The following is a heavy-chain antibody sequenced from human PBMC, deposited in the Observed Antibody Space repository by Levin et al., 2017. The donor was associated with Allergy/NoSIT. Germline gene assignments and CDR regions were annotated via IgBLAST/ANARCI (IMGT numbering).Heavy chain of an antibody. CDR1: GFTFRNYW. Sequence: GGSLRLSCAASGFTFRNYWMHWVRQVPGKGPVWVSHINPDGTDTAYADSVKGRFTISRDNARNTLYLPMSSLRGEDTAVYYCAGVHGVGQPFDYWGQGKLVTVSS. V-gene: IGHV3-74*01. CDR2: INPDGTDT. CDR3: AGVHGVGQPFDY. J-gene: IGHJ4*02. D-gene: IGHD2/OR15-2a*01.